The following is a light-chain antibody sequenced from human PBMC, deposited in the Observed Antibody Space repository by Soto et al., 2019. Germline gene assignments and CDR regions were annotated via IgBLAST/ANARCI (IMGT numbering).Light chain of an antibody. V-gene: IGKV2-28*01. CDR1: QSILHSNGYNY. J-gene: IGKJ4*01. Sequence: DLVMTQSPLSLPVTPGEPASISCRSSQSILHSNGYNYLDWYLQKPGQSPQLLIYLGSNRASGVPDRFSGSGSGTDFTLKISRVEAEDVGVYYCMQALQTPRTFGGGTKVEIK. CDR3: MQALQTPRT. CDR2: LGS.